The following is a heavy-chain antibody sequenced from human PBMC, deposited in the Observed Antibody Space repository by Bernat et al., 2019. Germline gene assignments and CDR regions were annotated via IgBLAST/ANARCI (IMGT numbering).Heavy chain of an antibody. D-gene: IGHD3-9*01. V-gene: IGHV3-30-3*01. J-gene: IGHJ4*02. CDR1: GFTFSSYA. Sequence: QVQLVESGGGVVQPGRSLRLSCAASGFTFSSYAMHWVRQAPGKGLEWVAVISYDGSNKYYADSVKGRFTITRDNYKNTLYLQMNSLRAEDTAVYYCERDRNRRQYYDILTGKDYWGQGTLVTVSS. CDR2: ISYDGSNK. CDR3: ERDRNRRQYYDILTGKDY.